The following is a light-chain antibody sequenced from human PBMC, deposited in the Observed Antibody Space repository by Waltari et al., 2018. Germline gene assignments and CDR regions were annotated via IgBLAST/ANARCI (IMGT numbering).Light chain of an antibody. V-gene: IGKV1-9*01. Sequence: IQLTQSPSFLSASVGDRVTIPCRSSQGISSYLAWYQQKAGKAPKLLIHTASTLQGGVPSRFSGSGSGTEFTLTITSLQPEDFATYYCLQHNSSPPTFGGGTKVEIK. J-gene: IGKJ4*01. CDR3: LQHNSSPPT. CDR2: TAS. CDR1: QGISSY.